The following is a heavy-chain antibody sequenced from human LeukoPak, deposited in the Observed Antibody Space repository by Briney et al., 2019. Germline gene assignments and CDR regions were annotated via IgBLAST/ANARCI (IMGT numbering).Heavy chain of an antibody. CDR3: ARDLGITGTYDNYCFDY. Sequence: SVKVSXKASGGTFSSYAISWVRQAPGQGLQWMGRFIPIFGTAKYAQKFQGRVSITTDESTSTAYMQLSSLRSEDTAVYYCARDLGITGTYDNYCFDYWGQGTLVTVSS. J-gene: IGHJ4*02. CDR2: FIPIFGTA. CDR1: GGTFSSYA. D-gene: IGHD1-20*01. V-gene: IGHV1-69*05.